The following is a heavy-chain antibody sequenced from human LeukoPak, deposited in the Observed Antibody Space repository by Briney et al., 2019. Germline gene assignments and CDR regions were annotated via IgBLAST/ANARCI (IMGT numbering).Heavy chain of an antibody. D-gene: IGHD1-20*01. J-gene: IGHJ4*02. V-gene: IGHV4-59*08. Sequence: KPSETLSLTCIVSAGSVSGYYWSWIRQPPGKGLEWIGYIYYTGSTYYNPSLKSRVTMAVDTSKNQFSLKLISVTAADTAVYYCARVITATTREDSWGQGTLVTVSS. CDR2: IYYTGST. CDR3: ARVITATTREDS. CDR1: AGSVSGYY.